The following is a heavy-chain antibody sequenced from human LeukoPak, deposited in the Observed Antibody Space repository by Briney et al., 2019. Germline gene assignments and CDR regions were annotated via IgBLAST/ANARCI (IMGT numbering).Heavy chain of an antibody. CDR3: AIDRAEFEDYPIDY. D-gene: IGHD4-11*01. CDR2: IIPIFGTA. J-gene: IGHJ4*02. Sequence: SVKVSCKASGGTFSSYAISWVRQAPRQGLEWMGGIIPIFGTANNAQKFQGRVTITADESTSTAYMELSSLRSEDTAVYYCAIDRAEFEDYPIDYWGQGSLVTVSS. CDR1: GGTFSSYA. V-gene: IGHV1-69*13.